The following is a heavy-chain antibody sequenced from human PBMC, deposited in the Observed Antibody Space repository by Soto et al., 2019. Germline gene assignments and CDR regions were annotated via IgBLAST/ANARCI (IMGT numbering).Heavy chain of an antibody. Sequence: ITLKESGPTLVKPTQTLTLTCAFSGFSLNTRGVGVGWIRQPPGKALEWLALIYWDNDKRYSPSLKSRLTITKDTPKNHVVLMMTDMDPVDTATYYCAHNNYYGSGSVYWGQGTLVTVSS. CDR1: GFSLNTRGVG. CDR3: AHNNYYGSGSVY. D-gene: IGHD3-10*01. J-gene: IGHJ4*02. V-gene: IGHV2-5*02. CDR2: IYWDNDK.